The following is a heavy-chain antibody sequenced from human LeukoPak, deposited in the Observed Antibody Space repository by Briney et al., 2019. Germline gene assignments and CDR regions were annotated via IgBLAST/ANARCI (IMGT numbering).Heavy chain of an antibody. J-gene: IGHJ4*02. Sequence: GGSLRLSCAASGFTFSNYWMSWVRQAPGKGLEWVANIKQDGSEKYYVDSVKGRFTISRDNAKNSLYLQMNSLRAEDTAVYYCARSRSSGGFDYWGQGTLVTVSS. D-gene: IGHD6-19*01. V-gene: IGHV3-7*01. CDR1: GFTFSNYW. CDR3: ARSRSSGGFDY. CDR2: IKQDGSEK.